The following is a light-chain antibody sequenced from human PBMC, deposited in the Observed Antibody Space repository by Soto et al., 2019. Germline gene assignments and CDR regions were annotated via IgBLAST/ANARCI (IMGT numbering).Light chain of an antibody. CDR1: QYVDRY. Sequence: DIQMTQSPSSLSASVGDSVTITCRTSQYVDRYLSWYQQIPGRAPKLLIYSASSLVTGVPPRFRGSASGTEFTPSINSLQREDFATYFCQQSSNIPWTFGQGTKVDIK. V-gene: IGKV1-39*01. CDR3: QQSSNIPWT. CDR2: SAS. J-gene: IGKJ1*01.